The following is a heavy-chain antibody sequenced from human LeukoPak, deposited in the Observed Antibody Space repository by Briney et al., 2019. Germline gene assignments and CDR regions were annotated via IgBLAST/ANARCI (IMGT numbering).Heavy chain of an antibody. CDR1: GFTFSSYG. Sequence: GGSLRLSCAASGFTFSSYGMHWVRQAPGKGLEWVAFIRYDGSNKYYADSVKGRFTISRDNSKNTLYLQMNSLRAEDTAVYYCASTPKFRSHYDFWSGYYFDYWGQGTLVTVSS. J-gene: IGHJ4*02. D-gene: IGHD3-3*01. CDR3: ASTPKFRSHYDFWSGYYFDY. CDR2: IRYDGSNK. V-gene: IGHV3-30*02.